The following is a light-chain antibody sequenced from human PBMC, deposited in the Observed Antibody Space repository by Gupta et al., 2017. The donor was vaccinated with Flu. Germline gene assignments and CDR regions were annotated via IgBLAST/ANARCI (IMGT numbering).Light chain of an antibody. Sequence: SVLPHPPSASGTPRQRVTISCSGSSSNIGIIPVNWYQHFPGAAPKLLIYSDNQRPSGVPDRFSGSKSGTSASLAISGLQSEDEADYYCATGDDSLNGPVFGGGTKLTVL. CDR1: SSNIGIIP. V-gene: IGLV1-44*01. CDR3: ATGDDSLNGPV. CDR2: SDN. J-gene: IGLJ2*01.